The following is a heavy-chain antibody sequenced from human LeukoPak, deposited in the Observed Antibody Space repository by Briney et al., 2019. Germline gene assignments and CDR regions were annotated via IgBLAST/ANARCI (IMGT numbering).Heavy chain of an antibody. CDR3: ARDPGFSAFDI. J-gene: IGHJ3*02. CDR1: EFTFSRSW. CDR2: INQDGSVK. D-gene: IGHD6-25*01. Sequence: GGSLILSWAASEFTFSRSWMTLVRQAPGKGLEFVANINQDGSVKNYVDFVRGRFTISRDNAKNSLYLQMNSLRAEDTAVYYCARDPGFSAFDIWGQGTMVTVSS. V-gene: IGHV3-7*01.